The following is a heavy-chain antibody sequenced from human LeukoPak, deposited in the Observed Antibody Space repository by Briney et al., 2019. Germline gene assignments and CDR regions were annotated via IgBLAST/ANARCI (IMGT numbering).Heavy chain of an antibody. J-gene: IGHJ4*02. Sequence: SVTLSLTCTISGGSLSTYFWNWVRQSPEKGLEWIASISYSGTSFYNPSLFGRVTISVDPSKNQISLEVKSVTAADTAVYYCARHNFFDFWGQGLLVAVSS. V-gene: IGHV4-59*08. CDR1: GGSLSTYF. CDR2: ISYSGTS. CDR3: ARHNFFDF.